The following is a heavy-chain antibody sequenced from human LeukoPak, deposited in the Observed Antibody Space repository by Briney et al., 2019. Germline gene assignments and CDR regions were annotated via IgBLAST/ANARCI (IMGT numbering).Heavy chain of an antibody. V-gene: IGHV4-34*01. Sequence: TSETLSLTCAVYGGSFSGNYWSWIRQPPGKGLEWIGEINHSGSTNYNPSLKSRVTISVDTSKNQFSLKLSSVTAADTAMYYCATGGYSGYDLNSWGQGTLVTVSS. CDR2: INHSGST. CDR1: GGSFSGNY. J-gene: IGHJ4*02. CDR3: ATGGYSGYDLNS. D-gene: IGHD5-12*01.